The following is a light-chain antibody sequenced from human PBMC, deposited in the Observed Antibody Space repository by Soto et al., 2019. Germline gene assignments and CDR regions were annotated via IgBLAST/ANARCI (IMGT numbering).Light chain of an antibody. CDR2: SAS. J-gene: IGKJ5*01. CDR1: RSVSGSY. V-gene: IGKV3-20*01. CDR3: QQYGSSPIT. Sequence: EIVMTQSPGTLSLSPGERVTLSCRASRSVSGSYLAWYQQKPGQAPRVLIYSASLRATGIPDRFSGSGSGTDFSLTISRLEPEDFAVYYCQQYGSSPITFGKGTRLEI.